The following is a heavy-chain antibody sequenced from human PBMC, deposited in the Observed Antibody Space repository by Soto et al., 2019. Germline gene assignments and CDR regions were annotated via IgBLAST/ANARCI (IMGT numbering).Heavy chain of an antibody. CDR1: GGSFSGYY. V-gene: IGHV4-34*01. CDR2: INHSGST. Sequence: SETLSLTCAVYGGSFSGYYWSWIRQPPGKGLEWIGEINHSGSTNYNPSLKSRVTISVDTSKNQFSLKLSSVTAADTAVYYCARGSLTYYYDSSGYYYDYWGQGTLGTVSS. D-gene: IGHD3-22*01. CDR3: ARGSLTYYYDSSGYYYDY. J-gene: IGHJ4*02.